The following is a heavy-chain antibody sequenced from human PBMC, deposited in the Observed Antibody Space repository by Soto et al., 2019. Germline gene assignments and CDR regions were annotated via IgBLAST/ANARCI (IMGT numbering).Heavy chain of an antibody. CDR1: GFTFSSYA. J-gene: IGHJ4*02. CDR2: ISGSGGST. CDR3: AKEGLEWLAPAD. V-gene: IGHV3-23*01. D-gene: IGHD3-3*01. Sequence: PGGPLRLSCAASGFTFSSYAMSWVRQAPGKGLERVSAISGSGGSTYYADSVKGRFTISRDNSKNTLYLQMNSLRAEDTAVYYCAKEGLEWLAPADWGQGTLVTVSS.